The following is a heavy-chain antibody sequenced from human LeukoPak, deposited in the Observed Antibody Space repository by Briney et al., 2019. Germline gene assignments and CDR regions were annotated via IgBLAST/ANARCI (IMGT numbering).Heavy chain of an antibody. V-gene: IGHV1-69*06. D-gene: IGHD2-15*01. J-gene: IGHJ4*02. Sequence: GASVKVSCKASGGTFSSYAISWVRQAPGQGLEWMGGIIPIFGTANYAQKFQGRVTITVDKSTSTAYMELSSLRSEDTAVYYCARDCSGGSCYQRRGFDYWGQGTLVTVSS. CDR2: IIPIFGTA. CDR3: ARDCSGGSCYQRRGFDY. CDR1: GGTFSSYA.